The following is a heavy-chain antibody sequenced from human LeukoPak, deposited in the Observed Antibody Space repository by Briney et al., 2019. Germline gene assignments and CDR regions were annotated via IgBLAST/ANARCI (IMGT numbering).Heavy chain of an antibody. CDR3: ARDWYYYDSSGSTDAFDI. D-gene: IGHD3-22*01. CDR2: IYHSGST. V-gene: IGHV4-38-2*02. J-gene: IGHJ3*02. CDR1: GYSISSGYY. Sequence: SETLSLTCTVSGYSISSGYYWGWIRQPPGKGLEWIGSIYHSGSTYYNPSLKSRVTISVDTSKNQFSLKLSSVTAADTAVHYCARDWYYYDSSGSTDAFDIWGQGTMVTVSS.